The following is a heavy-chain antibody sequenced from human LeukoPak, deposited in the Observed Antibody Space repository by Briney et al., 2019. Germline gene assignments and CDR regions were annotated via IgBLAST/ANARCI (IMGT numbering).Heavy chain of an antibody. CDR3: ARDPGVDAFDI. CDR2: IYYSGST. D-gene: IGHD3-10*01. V-gene: IGHV4-31*03. CDR1: GGSISSGGHY. J-gene: IGHJ3*02. Sequence: SETLSLTCTVSGGSISSGGHYWSWLRQHPGKGLEWIGYIYYSGSTYYNPSLKSRLTMSVDTSKNQFSLILTSVTAADTAMYYCARDPGVDAFDIWGQGTMVIVSS.